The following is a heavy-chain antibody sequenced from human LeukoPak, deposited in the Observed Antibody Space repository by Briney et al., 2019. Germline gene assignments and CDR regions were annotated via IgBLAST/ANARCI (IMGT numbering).Heavy chain of an antibody. CDR2: INHSGST. CDR1: GFSFSNHY. D-gene: IGHD2-15*01. CDR3: ARGRYCSGGSCYRTPFDY. V-gene: IGHV4-34*01. J-gene: IGHJ4*02. Sequence: GSLRLSCTASGFSFSNHYMSWIRQPPGKGLEWIGEINHSGSTNYNPSLKSRVTISVDTSKNQFSLKLSSVTAADTAVYYCARGRYCSGGSCYRTPFDYWGQGTLVTVSS.